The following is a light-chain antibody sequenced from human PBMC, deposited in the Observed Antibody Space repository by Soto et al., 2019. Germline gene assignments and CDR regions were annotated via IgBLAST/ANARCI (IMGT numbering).Light chain of an antibody. CDR2: DVT. CDR1: SSDVGGYNY. J-gene: IGLJ1*01. Sequence: QSALTQPASVSGSPGQSITISCTGTSSDVGGYNYVSWYQQYPGKAPKLMIYDVTNRPSGVSIRFSGSKSGNTASLTISGLQAEDEADYYCSSYTSSSTYVFGTGTQLTVL. CDR3: SSYTSSSTYV. V-gene: IGLV2-14*03.